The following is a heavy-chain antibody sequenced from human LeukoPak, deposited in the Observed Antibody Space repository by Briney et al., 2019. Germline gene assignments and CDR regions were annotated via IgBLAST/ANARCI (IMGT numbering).Heavy chain of an antibody. J-gene: IGHJ6*02. Sequence: SETLSLTCTVSGGSISSYYWSWIRQPAGKGLEWIGRIYSSGSTNYNPSLKSRVTISVDTSKNQFSLQLRSVTAADTAVYYCAREDPQTTVPEGMDVWGQGTAVTVSS. CDR2: IYSSGST. V-gene: IGHV4-4*07. D-gene: IGHD4-17*01. CDR1: GGSISSYY. CDR3: AREDPQTTVPEGMDV.